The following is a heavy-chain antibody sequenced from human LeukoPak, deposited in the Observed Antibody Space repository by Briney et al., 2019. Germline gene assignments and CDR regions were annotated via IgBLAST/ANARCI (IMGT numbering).Heavy chain of an antibody. J-gene: IGHJ3*01. CDR3: ATDPRYGSAFDL. V-gene: IGHV1-24*01. CDR2: FGPEDGET. CDR1: RYSLIEFS. Sequence: ASVKVSPMVSRYSLIEFSMHWVRHAPGKGLEWMGGFGPEDGETIYAQKFQGRVTMTEDTSTDTAYMELSSLRSEDTAVYYCATDPRYGSAFDLWAQATMATVSS. D-gene: IGHD5-18*01.